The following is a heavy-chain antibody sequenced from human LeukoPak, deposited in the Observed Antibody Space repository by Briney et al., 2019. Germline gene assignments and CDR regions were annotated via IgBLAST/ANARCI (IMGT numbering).Heavy chain of an antibody. D-gene: IGHD6-19*01. CDR2: ISGHGDAT. Sequence: GGSLRLSCAASGFTFSNYAMTWVRQAPGKGPEWVSTISGHGDATYYADSVKGRFTISRDDSQNTLYLHMNSLRAEDTAIYYCARVSALRSSGWFGVFDFWGQGTQVTVSS. J-gene: IGHJ4*02. V-gene: IGHV3-23*01. CDR1: GFTFSNYA. CDR3: ARVSALRSSGWFGVFDF.